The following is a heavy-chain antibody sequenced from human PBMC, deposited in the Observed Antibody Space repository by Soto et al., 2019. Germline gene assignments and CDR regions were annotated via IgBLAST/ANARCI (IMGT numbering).Heavy chain of an antibody. V-gene: IGHV1-69*13. CDR3: AREEPRGGYYYGMDV. J-gene: IGHJ6*02. CDR1: GGTFSSYA. Sequence: GASVKVSCKASGGTFSSYAISWVRQAPGQGLEWMGGIIPIFGTANYAQKFQGRVTITADESTSTAYMELSSLRSEDTAVYYCAREEPRGGYYYGMDVWGQGTTVTVS. D-gene: IGHD3-10*01. CDR2: IIPIFGTA.